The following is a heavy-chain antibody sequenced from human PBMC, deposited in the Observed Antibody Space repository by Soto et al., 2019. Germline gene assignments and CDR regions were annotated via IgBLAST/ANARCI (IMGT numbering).Heavy chain of an antibody. CDR1: GGSISSDANF. CDR2: ISYTGRT. CDR3: ARGSFSSSSSWFDP. J-gene: IGHJ5*02. D-gene: IGHD6-6*01. V-gene: IGHV4-31*03. Sequence: SETLSLTCTVTGGSISSDANFWSWIRQLPGRGLEWIGYISYTGRTYYTPSLNSRLTISLDTSKNLFSLRLSAVTAADTAVYFCARGSFSSSSSWFDPWGQGTLVTVSS.